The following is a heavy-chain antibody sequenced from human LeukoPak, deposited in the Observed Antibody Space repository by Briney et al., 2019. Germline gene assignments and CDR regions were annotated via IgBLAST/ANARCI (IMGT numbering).Heavy chain of an antibody. CDR3: ARALGDMVRGATRFDP. CDR2: IYSTGST. V-gene: IGHV4-4*07. J-gene: IGHJ5*02. CDR1: GGSISGYY. Sequence: PSETLSLTCTVSGGSISGYYWTWIRQPAGKGLEWIGRIYSTGSTNYNPSLKSRVTMSVDTSKNQFSLKLSSVTAADTAVYYCARALGDMVRGATRFDPWGQGTLVTVSS. D-gene: IGHD3-10*01.